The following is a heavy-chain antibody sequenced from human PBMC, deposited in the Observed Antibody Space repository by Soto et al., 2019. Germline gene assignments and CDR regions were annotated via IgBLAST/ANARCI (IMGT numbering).Heavy chain of an antibody. D-gene: IGHD5-12*01. CDR3: AAGGGLPRYY. V-gene: IGHV4-30-2*01. CDR1: GGSISSGGYS. Sequence: QLQLQESGSGLVKPSQTLSLTCAVSGGSISSGGYSWSWIRQPPGKGLEWIGYIYHSGSTYYNPSLKSRVTISVDRSKNQFSLKLSSVPDAETAVYYCAAGGGLPRYYWGQGTLVTVSS. CDR2: IYHSGST. J-gene: IGHJ4*02.